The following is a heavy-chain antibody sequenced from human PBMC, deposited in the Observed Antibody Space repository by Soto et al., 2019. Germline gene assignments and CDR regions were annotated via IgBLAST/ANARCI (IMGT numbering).Heavy chain of an antibody. CDR2: IIPIFGTA. Sequence: QVQLVQSGAEVKKPGSSVKVSCKASGGTFSSYAISWVRQAPGQGLEWLGGIIPIFGTANYAQKFQGRVTITAEESSSTADMELSSLRSEDTAVYYCASTSLAYCGGDCYSDLDYLGQGTLVTVSS. J-gene: IGHJ4*02. CDR1: GGTFSSYA. V-gene: IGHV1-69*01. CDR3: ASTSLAYCGGDCYSDLDY. D-gene: IGHD2-21*02.